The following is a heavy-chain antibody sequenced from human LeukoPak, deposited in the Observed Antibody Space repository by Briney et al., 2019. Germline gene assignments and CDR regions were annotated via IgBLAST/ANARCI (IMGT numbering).Heavy chain of an antibody. CDR1: GDSVSSNSAA. CDR2: TYYRSKWYN. CDR3: ARGHSSSWFLALVGYGMDV. J-gene: IGHJ6*02. D-gene: IGHD6-13*01. V-gene: IGHV6-1*01. Sequence: SQTLSLTCAISGDSVSSNSAAWNWIRQSPSRGLEWLVRTYYRSKWYNDYAVSVKSRITINPDTSKNQFSLQLNSVTPEDTAVYYCARGHSSSWFLALVGYGMDVWGQGTTVTVSS.